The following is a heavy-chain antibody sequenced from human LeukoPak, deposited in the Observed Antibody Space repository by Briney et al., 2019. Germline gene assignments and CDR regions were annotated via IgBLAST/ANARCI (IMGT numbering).Heavy chain of an antibody. CDR3: ASAVAGPNYFDY. J-gene: IGHJ4*02. Sequence: GESLKISCKASGYSFTSYWIGWVRPMPGKGLEWMGIIYPSDSDTRYSPSFQGQVTISADKSINTAYLQWSSLKASDTAMYYCASAVAGPNYFDYWGQGTLVTVSS. D-gene: IGHD6-19*01. CDR2: IYPSDSDT. V-gene: IGHV5-51*01. CDR1: GYSFTSYW.